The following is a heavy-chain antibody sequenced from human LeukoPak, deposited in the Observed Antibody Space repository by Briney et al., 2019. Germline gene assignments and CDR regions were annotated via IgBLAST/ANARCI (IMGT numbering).Heavy chain of an antibody. J-gene: IGHJ3*02. CDR3: ARAAEGDAFDI. CDR1: GFTFSSYD. CDR2: IGTAGDT. V-gene: IGHV3-13*01. Sequence: GGSLRLSCAAYGFTFSSYDMHWVRQATGKGLEWVSAIGTAGDTYYPGSVKGRFTISRENAKNSLYLQMNSLRAGDTAVYYCARAAEGDAFDIWGQGTMVTVSS.